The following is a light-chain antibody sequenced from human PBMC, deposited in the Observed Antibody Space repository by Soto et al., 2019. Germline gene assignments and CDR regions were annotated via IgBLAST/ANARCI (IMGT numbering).Light chain of an antibody. CDR1: QGITSY. CDR2: AAS. CDR3: QQYNSFSRT. J-gene: IGKJ1*01. Sequence: DIQLTQSPSFLSASVGDRVTITCRASQGITSYLAWYQQKPGKAPKLLIYAASTLQSGVPSRFSGSRSGTEFTLTISSLQPADFATYYCQQYNSFSRTFGQGTKVDIK. V-gene: IGKV1-9*01.